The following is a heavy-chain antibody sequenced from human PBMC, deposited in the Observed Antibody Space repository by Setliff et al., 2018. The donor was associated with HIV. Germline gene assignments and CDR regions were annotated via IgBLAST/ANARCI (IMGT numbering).Heavy chain of an antibody. V-gene: IGHV4-39*01. Sequence: SETLSLTCAVSGVSVKNDDDYWGWIRQPPGKGLEWIAIIHQSGTAHKRPSLKSRVTISIDTSENLFSLKLSGVTAADTAIYYCARQVGEGKWYLDSWGHGTLGTVS. CDR3: ARQVGEGKWYLDS. D-gene: IGHD1-26*01. CDR2: IHQSGTA. J-gene: IGHJ4*01. CDR1: GVSVKNDDDY.